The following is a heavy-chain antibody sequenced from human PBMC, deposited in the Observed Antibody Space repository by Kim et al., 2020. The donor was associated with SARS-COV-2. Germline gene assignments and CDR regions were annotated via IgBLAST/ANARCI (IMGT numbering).Heavy chain of an antibody. CDR3: AREIGSSSGYYYYGMDV. CDR1: GYTFTSYY. J-gene: IGHJ6*02. V-gene: IGHV1-46*01. Sequence: ASVKVSCKASGYTFTSYYMHWVRQAPGQGLEWMGIINPSGGSTSYAQKFQGRVTMTRDTSTSTVYMELSSLRSEDTAVYYCAREIGSSSGYYYYGMDVWGQGTTVTVSS. D-gene: IGHD6-6*01. CDR2: INPSGGST.